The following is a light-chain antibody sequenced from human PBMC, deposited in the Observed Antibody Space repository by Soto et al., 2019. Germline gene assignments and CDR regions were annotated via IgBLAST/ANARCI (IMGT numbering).Light chain of an antibody. CDR3: QQLNSYPYT. CDR2: SAT. J-gene: IGKJ2*01. Sequence: DIQLTQSPSFLAASVGDRVTITCRASQGIASFLAWYQQKPGKAPKLLIYSATTLQTGVSSRFSGSRPGPEFTLTISSLQPEDFATYYCQQLNSYPYTFAQGTKVDIK. CDR1: QGIASF. V-gene: IGKV1-9*01.